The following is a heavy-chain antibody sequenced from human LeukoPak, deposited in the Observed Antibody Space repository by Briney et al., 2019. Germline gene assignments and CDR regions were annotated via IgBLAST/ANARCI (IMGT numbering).Heavy chain of an antibody. CDR1: GFSLSTRGVG. D-gene: IGHD2-21*02. CDR3: THTEVTRHAFDI. CDR2: IYWDDDK. V-gene: IGHV2-5*02. Sequence: EPGPTLVKPTQTLTLTCTFSGFSLSTRGVGVGWLRQPPGKALEWLGIIYWDDDKRYSPSLRSRLTINKDTSKNLVVLTMTNMDPVDTATYYCTHTEVTRHAFDIWGQGTMVTVSS. J-gene: IGHJ3*02.